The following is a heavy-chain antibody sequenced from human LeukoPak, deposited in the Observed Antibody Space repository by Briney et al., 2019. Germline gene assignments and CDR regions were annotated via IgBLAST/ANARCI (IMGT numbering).Heavy chain of an antibody. Sequence: ASVKVSCKASGYTFTSYDINWVRQATGQGLEWMGWISAYNGNTNYAQKLQGRVTMTTDTSTSTAYMELRSLRSDDTAVYYCARGQSNWYFDLWGRGTLVTVSS. CDR1: GYTFTSYD. J-gene: IGHJ2*01. CDR3: ARGQSNWYFDL. V-gene: IGHV1-18*01. D-gene: IGHD4-11*01. CDR2: ISAYNGNT.